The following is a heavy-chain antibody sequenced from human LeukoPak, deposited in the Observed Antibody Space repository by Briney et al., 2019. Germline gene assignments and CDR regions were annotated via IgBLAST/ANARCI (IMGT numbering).Heavy chain of an antibody. CDR1: GFTFTNSW. D-gene: IGHD1-26*01. CDR3: AKAGGSGSYFDY. J-gene: IGHJ4*02. CDR2: IYSDGSIT. Sequence: GGSLRLSCAASGFTFTNSWMHWVRQAPGKGLVWVSRIYSDGSITSYADSVKGRFTISRDNGRNTLYLQMNSLRAEDTAVYYCAKAGGSGSYFDYWGQGTLVTVSS. V-gene: IGHV3-74*01.